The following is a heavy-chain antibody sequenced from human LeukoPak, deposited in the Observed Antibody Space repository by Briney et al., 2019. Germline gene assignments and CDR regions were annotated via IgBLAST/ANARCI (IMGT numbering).Heavy chain of an antibody. CDR1: GGSISSYY. V-gene: IGHV4-59*08. Sequence: PSETLSLTCTVSGGSISSYYWSWIRQSPGKGLECIGYIHYTGSTNYNPSLKSRVTISVETSKNQFSLKLSSVTAADTAVYYCGWSGSYYDYWGQGTLVTVSS. CDR3: GWSGSYYDY. J-gene: IGHJ4*02. D-gene: IGHD1-26*01. CDR2: IHYTGST.